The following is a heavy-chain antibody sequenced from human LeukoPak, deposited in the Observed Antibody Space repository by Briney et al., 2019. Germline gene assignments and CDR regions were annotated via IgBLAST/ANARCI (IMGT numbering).Heavy chain of an antibody. Sequence: PSETLSLTCTVSGDSISSYYWSWIRQPPGKGLEWIGYIYYSGSTNYNPSLKSRVTISVDTSKNQFSLNLSSVTAADTAVYYCARDRESGVFDYWSQGTLVTVSS. D-gene: IGHD1-26*01. J-gene: IGHJ4*02. CDR3: ARDRESGVFDY. V-gene: IGHV4-59*01. CDR2: IYYSGST. CDR1: GDSISSYY.